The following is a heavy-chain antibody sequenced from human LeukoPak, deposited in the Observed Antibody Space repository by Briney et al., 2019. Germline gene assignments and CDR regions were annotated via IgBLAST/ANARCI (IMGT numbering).Heavy chain of an antibody. Sequence: GGSLRLSCAASGFTFSSYNMNWVRQAPGKGLEWVSSINSRSTYIYYADSVKGRFTISRDNAKNSLYLQMNSLRAEDTAMYYCARVGTLPAPPDYWGQGTLVTVSS. CDR3: ARVGTLPAPPDY. CDR2: INSRSTYI. J-gene: IGHJ4*02. D-gene: IGHD4-23*01. CDR1: GFTFSSYN. V-gene: IGHV3-21*01.